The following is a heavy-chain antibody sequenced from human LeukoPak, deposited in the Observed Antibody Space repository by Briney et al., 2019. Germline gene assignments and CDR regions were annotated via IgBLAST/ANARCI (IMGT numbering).Heavy chain of an antibody. CDR2: ISPGADIT. CDR3: ARDCGWLHFCA. J-gene: IGHJ5*02. CDR1: GFTFSIHG. Sequence: GGTLRLSCAASGFTFSIHGMNWVRQAPGKGLEWVSGISPGADITYYAESVKGRFTISRDNSKNTLYLQINTLRAEDTSIYYCARDCGWLHFCAWGQGTLVTVSS. V-gene: IGHV3-23*01. D-gene: IGHD5-24*01.